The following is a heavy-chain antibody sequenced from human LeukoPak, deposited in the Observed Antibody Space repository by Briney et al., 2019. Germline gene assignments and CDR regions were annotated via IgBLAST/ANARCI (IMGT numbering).Heavy chain of an antibody. CDR1: GYFFTTYW. CDR3: ARLKYDILTGYYYYMDV. Sequence: GESLKISCKGSGYFFTTYWIGWVRQMPGKGLELMGIIYPGDSDTRYSPSFQGQVTISADKSISTAYLQWSSLKASDTAMYYCARLKYDILTGYYYYMDVWGKGTTVTVSS. CDR2: IYPGDSDT. D-gene: IGHD3-9*01. J-gene: IGHJ6*03. V-gene: IGHV5-51*01.